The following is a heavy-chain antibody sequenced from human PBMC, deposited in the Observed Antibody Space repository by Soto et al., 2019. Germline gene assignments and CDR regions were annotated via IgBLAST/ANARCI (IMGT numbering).Heavy chain of an antibody. CDR3: ARDPDFCSGYYPFDY. D-gene: IGHD3-3*01. J-gene: IGHJ4*02. Sequence: ASVKVSCKASGYTFTSYGISRVRQAPGQGLEWMGWISAYNGNTNYAQKLQGRVTMTTDTSTSTAYMELRSLRSDDTAVYYCARDPDFCSGYYPFDYWGQGTLVTVSS. CDR1: GYTFTSYG. CDR2: ISAYNGNT. V-gene: IGHV1-18*01.